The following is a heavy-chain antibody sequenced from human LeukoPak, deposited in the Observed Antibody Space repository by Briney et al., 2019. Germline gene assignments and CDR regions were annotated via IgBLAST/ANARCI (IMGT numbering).Heavy chain of an antibody. CDR1: GFTFCSYA. J-gene: IGHJ6*02. CDR2: ISYDGTNK. Sequence: GASLRLSCAASGFTFCSYAMHWVRQAPGKGLEWVAGISYDGTNKYYADSVKGRFTICRDNSKNTLYLQMNSLRAEDTAVYYCARKYYDFWSGAFYSYYGMDVWGQGATVTVPS. CDR3: ARKYYDFWSGAFYSYYGMDV. V-gene: IGHV3-30-3*01. D-gene: IGHD3-3*01.